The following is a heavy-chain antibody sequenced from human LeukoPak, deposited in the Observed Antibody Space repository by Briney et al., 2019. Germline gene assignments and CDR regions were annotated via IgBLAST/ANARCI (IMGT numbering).Heavy chain of an antibody. J-gene: IGHJ6*03. CDR1: GYTFTSYG. D-gene: IGHD6-13*01. CDR3: ARDTVGGQQLAPHYYYYYYMDV. V-gene: IGHV1-18*01. CDR2: ISAYNGNT. Sequence: ASVKVSCKASGYTFTSYGISWVRQAPGQGLEWMGWISAYNGNTNYAQKLQGRVTMATDTSTSTAYMELRSLRSDDTAVYYCARDTVGGQQLAPHYYYYYYMDVWGKGTTVTISS.